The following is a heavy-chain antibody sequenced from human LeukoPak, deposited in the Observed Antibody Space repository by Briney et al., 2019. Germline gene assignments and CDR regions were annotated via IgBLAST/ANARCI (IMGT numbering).Heavy chain of an antibody. CDR3: ATQGSAYSSGWYPYYFDY. J-gene: IGHJ4*02. CDR1: GGSISSSSYY. Sequence: PSETLSLTCTVSGGSISSSSYYWGWIRQSPGKGLEWIGSIYYSGSAYYNPSLKSRLTISVDTSKNQFSLKLSSVTAADTAVYYCATQGSAYSSGWYPYYFDYWGQGTLVTVSS. V-gene: IGHV4-39*01. D-gene: IGHD6-19*01. CDR2: IYYSGSA.